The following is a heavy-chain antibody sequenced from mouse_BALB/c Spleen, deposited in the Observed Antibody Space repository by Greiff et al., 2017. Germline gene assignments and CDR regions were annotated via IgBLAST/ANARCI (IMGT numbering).Heavy chain of an antibody. Sequence: VKLQQPGAELVKPGASVKLSCKASGYTFTSYWMHWVKQRPGQGLEWIGEINPSNGRTNYNEKFKSKATLTVDKSSSTAYMQLSSLTSEDSAVYYCARSYYGSSWYFDVWGAGTTVTVSS. CDR1: GYTFTSYW. CDR3: ARSYYGSSWYFDV. D-gene: IGHD1-1*01. V-gene: IGHV1S81*02. CDR2: INPSNGRT. J-gene: IGHJ1*01.